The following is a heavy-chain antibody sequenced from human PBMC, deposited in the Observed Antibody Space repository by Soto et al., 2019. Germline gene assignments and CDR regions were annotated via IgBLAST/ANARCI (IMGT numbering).Heavy chain of an antibody. J-gene: IGHJ2*01. V-gene: IGHV4-34*01. D-gene: IGHD3-3*02. CDR1: GGSFSGYY. CDR3: AGQIRNWYFDL. Sequence: QVQLQQWGAGLLKPSETLSLTCAVYGGSFSGYYWSWIRQPPGKGLEWIGEINHSGSTNYNPSLKSRVPISVDTSKNQFSLKLSSVTAADTAVYYCAGQIRNWYFDLWGRGTLVTVSS. CDR2: INHSGST.